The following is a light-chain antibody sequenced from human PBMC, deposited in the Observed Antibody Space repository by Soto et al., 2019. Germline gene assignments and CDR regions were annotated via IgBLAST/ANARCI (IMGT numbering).Light chain of an antibody. CDR1: QTISSW. J-gene: IGKJ5*01. Sequence: DIQMTQSPSTLSGSVGDRVTITCRASQTISSWLAWYQQKPGKAPKLLIYKASTLKSGVPSRFSGSGSGTEFTLTISSLQPEDFATYYCQQLITFGQGTRLEIK. CDR3: QQLIT. V-gene: IGKV1-5*03. CDR2: KAS.